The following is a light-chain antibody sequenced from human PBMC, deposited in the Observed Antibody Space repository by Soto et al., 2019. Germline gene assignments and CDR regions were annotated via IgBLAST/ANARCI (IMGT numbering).Light chain of an antibody. CDR2: GNS. V-gene: IGLV1-40*01. CDR3: QSYDSSRSGYYV. J-gene: IGLJ1*01. Sequence: QSVLTQPPSVSGAPGQSVTISCTGSSSNIGAVYDVHWYQQLPGTAPKLLIYGNSNRPSGVPDRFSGSKSGTSSSLAITGLQAEDEAAYYCQSYDSSRSGYYVFGTGTKVTAL. CDR1: SSNIGAVYD.